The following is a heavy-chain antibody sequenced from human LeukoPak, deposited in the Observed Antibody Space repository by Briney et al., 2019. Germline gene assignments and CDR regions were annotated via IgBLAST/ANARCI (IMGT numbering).Heavy chain of an antibody. D-gene: IGHD3-10*01. J-gene: IGHJ4*02. V-gene: IGHV4-59*01. CDR1: GGSISSYY. Sequence: KSSETLSLTCTVSGGSISSYYWSWIRHSPGKGLDWIGYIYYSGTTNYNPSLKSRVTISLDTSKNQFSLKLTSVTAADTAVYYCARATFYGSGSYHQYYFDSWGQGTLATVSS. CDR3: ARATFYGSGSYHQYYFDS. CDR2: IYYSGTT.